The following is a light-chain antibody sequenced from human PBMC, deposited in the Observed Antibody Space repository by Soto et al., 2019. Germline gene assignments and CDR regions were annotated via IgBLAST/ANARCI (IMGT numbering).Light chain of an antibody. V-gene: IGKV3-20*01. CDR2: GTS. CDR3: QQYAISPTT. Sequence: EIVLTQSPETLSLSPGERATVSCRASQNVNSYLAWYQHKPGQAPRLLIYGTSSRAIGIPGRFSGSGSGTDFTLIISRVEPEDFAEYYWQQYAISPTTFGRGPRL. J-gene: IGKJ5*01. CDR1: QNVNSY.